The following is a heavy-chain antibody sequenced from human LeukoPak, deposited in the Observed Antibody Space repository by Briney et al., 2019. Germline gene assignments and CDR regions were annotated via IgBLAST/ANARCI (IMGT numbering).Heavy chain of an antibody. Sequence: PSQTLSLTCTVSGGSISSYNYYWTWIRQPAGKGLEWIGRIYNNGSTNYNPSLKSRVTISMDTSKNQFSLKLNSVTAADTAVYYCARRGDIWGQGTMVTVSS. CDR3: ARRGDI. CDR2: IYNNGST. CDR1: GGSISSYNYY. J-gene: IGHJ3*02. V-gene: IGHV4-61*02.